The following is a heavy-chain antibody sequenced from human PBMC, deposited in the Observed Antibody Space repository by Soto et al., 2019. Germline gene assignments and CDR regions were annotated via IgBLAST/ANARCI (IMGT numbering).Heavy chain of an antibody. V-gene: IGHV3-30-3*01. D-gene: IGHD3-3*01. J-gene: IGHJ3*02. CDR3: ARGPEEYYDFWSGYSDAFDI. Sequence: QVQLVESGGGVVQPGRSLRLSCAASGFTFSSYAMHWVRQAPGKGLEWVAVISYDGSNKYYADSVKGRFTISRDNFKDTLYLPMNSLRAEDTAVYYCARGPEEYYDFWSGYSDAFDIWGQGTMVTVSS. CDR1: GFTFSSYA. CDR2: ISYDGSNK.